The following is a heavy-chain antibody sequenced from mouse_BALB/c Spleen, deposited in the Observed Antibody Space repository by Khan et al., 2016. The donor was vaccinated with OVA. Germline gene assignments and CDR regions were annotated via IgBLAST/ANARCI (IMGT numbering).Heavy chain of an antibody. V-gene: IGHV6-6*02. CDR2: IRLKSDDYET. CDR3: WILL. Sequence: EVQLQESGGGLVQPGGSMKLSCVASGFTFSNYWMNWVRQSPEKGLEWVAEIRLKSDDYETHYAESVKGRFTISRDDSKSSVYLQMNNLRAEDTGIYYCWILLWGQGTTRTVSS. CDR1: GFTFSNYW. J-gene: IGHJ2*01.